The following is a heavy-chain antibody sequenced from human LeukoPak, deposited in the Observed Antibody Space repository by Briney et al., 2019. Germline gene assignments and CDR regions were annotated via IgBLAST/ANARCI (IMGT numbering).Heavy chain of an antibody. CDR1: GGSISSYY. J-gene: IGHJ3*02. V-gene: IGHV4-59*08. CDR3: ASSNSSSRAFDI. Sequence: SETLSLTCTVSGGSISSYYWSWIRQPPGKGLEWIGYIYYSGSTNYNPSLKSRVTISVDTSKNQFSLKLSSVTAADTAVYYCASSNSSSRAFDIWGQGTMVTVSS. CDR2: IYYSGST. D-gene: IGHD6-6*01.